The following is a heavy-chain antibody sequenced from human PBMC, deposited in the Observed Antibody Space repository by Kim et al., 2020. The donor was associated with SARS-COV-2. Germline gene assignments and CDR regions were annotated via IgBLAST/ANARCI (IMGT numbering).Heavy chain of an antibody. CDR3: GTTQDYPDSGSYYPDV. Sequence: SVKVSCKVSGGTFSTDMITWVRQAPGEGLEWLGAMIPIFGIANHAQKFQDRLTITADESTNTGYLELSSLKTGDTAVYYCGTTQDYPDSGSYYPDVWGQGTTVTVSS. J-gene: IGHJ6*02. CDR2: MIPIFGIA. V-gene: IGHV1-69*13. CDR1: GGTFSTDM. D-gene: IGHD3-10*01.